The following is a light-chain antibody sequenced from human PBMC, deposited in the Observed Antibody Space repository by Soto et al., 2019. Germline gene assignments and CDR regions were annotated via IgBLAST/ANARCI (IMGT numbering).Light chain of an antibody. J-gene: IGKJ1*01. Sequence: DIQMTQSPSSLSAFVGDRVTITCQASQGIRNNLNWYQQKAGKAPKLLIYDASNLETGVPSRFSGSGFGTDFTFTISSLQPEDIATYYCQQYDDLLRWSFGQGTKVEIK. CDR2: DAS. V-gene: IGKV1-33*01. CDR3: QQYDDLLRWS. CDR1: QGIRNN.